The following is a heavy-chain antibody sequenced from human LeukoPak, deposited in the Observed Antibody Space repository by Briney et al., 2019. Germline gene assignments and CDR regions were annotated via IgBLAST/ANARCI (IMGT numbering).Heavy chain of an antibody. CDR3: AVYSSGWYSHY. CDR2: INPNSGAT. Sequence: ASVKVSCKASGYTFTGYYMHWVRQAPGQGPEWMGWINPNSGATTYGPKFQGRVTMTRDTSISTAYMELSSLISDDTAVYYCAVYSSGWYSHYWGQGTLVTVSS. J-gene: IGHJ4*02. V-gene: IGHV1-2*02. CDR1: GYTFTGYY. D-gene: IGHD6-19*01.